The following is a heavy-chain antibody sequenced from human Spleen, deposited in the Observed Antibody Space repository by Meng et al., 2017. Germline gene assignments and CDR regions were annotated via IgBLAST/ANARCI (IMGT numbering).Heavy chain of an antibody. CDR2: ISYDGSKE. Sequence: GGSLRPSCTASGSTFSSYAIHWVRQAPGKGLEWVALISYDGSKEYYADSVKGRFTFSRDNSKNTVYLQMISLRPEDTAVYFCARGRGGSGSYYNYFDYWGQGALVTVSS. V-gene: IGHV3-30*04. D-gene: IGHD3-10*01. J-gene: IGHJ4*02. CDR1: GSTFSSYA. CDR3: ARGRGGSGSYYNYFDY.